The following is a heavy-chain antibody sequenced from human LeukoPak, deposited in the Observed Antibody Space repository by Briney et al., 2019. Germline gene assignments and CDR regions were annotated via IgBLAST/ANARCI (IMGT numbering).Heavy chain of an antibody. J-gene: IGHJ4*02. V-gene: IGHV3-30*02. CDR3: AKRLGNYFDY. CDR1: GFIFSDYG. Sequence: GGSLRLSCAASGFIFSDYGMHWVRQAPGKGLEWVAFIRYDGNHKYYEDPVKGRFTISRDNSKSALYLQMNSLRAEDTAVYYCAKRLGNYFDYWGQGTLVTVSS. D-gene: IGHD1-26*01. CDR2: IRYDGNHK.